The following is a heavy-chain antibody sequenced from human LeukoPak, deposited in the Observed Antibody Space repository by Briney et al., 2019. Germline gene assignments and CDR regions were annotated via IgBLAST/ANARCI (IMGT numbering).Heavy chain of an antibody. V-gene: IGHV4-59*08. CDR1: GGSISSYY. Sequence: SETLSLTCTVSGGSISSYYWNWIRQPPGKGLEWIGYIYYSGSTNYNPSLMSRVTISVDTYKNQFSLNRSSVTAADTAVYYCARRSISWYYFDYWGQGTLVTVPS. J-gene: IGHJ4*02. D-gene: IGHD6-13*01. CDR3: ARRSISWYYFDY. CDR2: IYYSGST.